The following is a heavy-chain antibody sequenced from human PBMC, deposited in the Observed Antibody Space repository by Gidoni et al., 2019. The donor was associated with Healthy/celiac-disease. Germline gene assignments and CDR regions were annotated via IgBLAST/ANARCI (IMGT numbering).Heavy chain of an antibody. CDR3: AKGDVRSGWFRVFDY. CDR2: ISGSGVST. J-gene: IGHJ4*02. CDR1: GFPFSSYA. Sequence: EVQLLESGGGLVQPGGSLRLSCAASGFPFSSYAMSWVRQAPGKGLEWVSAISGSGVSTYYADSVKGRFTISRDNSKNTLYLQMNSLRAEDTAVYYCAKGDVRSGWFRVFDYWGQGTLVTVSS. D-gene: IGHD6-19*01. V-gene: IGHV3-23*01.